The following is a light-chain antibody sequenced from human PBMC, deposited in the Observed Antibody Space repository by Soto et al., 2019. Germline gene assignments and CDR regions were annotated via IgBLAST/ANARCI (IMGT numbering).Light chain of an antibody. CDR1: QSISSW. Sequence: DIQMTQSPSTLSAAVGDRVTITCRVSQSISSWLAWYQQKPGKAPKLLIYKASSLESGVPSRFSGSGSGTEFTLTISSLQPDDFATYSCQQYNSYSRTFGQGTKLEIK. J-gene: IGKJ2*01. V-gene: IGKV1-5*03. CDR2: KAS. CDR3: QQYNSYSRT.